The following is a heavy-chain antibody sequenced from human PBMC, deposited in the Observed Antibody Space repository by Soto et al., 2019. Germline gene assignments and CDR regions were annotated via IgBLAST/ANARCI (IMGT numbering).Heavy chain of an antibody. CDR3: LSSGYFDPPFDY. D-gene: IGHD3-22*01. V-gene: IGHV3-21*01. Sequence: PGGSLRLSCAASGFTFSSYSMNWVRQAPGKGLEWVSSISSSSSYIYYADSVKGRFTISRDNAKNSLYLQMNSLRAEDTAVYYCLSSGYFDPPFDYWGQGTLVTVSS. CDR2: ISSSSSYI. J-gene: IGHJ4*02. CDR1: GFTFSSYS.